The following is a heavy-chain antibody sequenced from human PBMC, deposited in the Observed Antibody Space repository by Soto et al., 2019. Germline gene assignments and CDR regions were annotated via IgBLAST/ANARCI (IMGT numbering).Heavy chain of an antibody. V-gene: IGHV3-21*01. CDR3: ARDLGPGTPGSLDY. CDR1: GFTFSSYS. CDR2: ISSSSSYI. J-gene: IGHJ4*02. Sequence: EVQLVESGGGLVKPGGSLRLSCAASGFTFSSYSMNWVRQAPGKGLEWVSSISSSSSYIYYADSVKGRFTISRDNAKKSLYLQMNSLRAEDTAVYYCARDLGPGTPGSLDYWGQGTLVTVSS. D-gene: IGHD1-1*01.